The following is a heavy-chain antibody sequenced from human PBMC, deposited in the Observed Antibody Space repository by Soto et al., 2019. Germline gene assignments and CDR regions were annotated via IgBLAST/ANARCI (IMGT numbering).Heavy chain of an antibody. V-gene: IGHV1-3*05. CDR1: GYTFTSYA. D-gene: IGHD5-12*01. CDR3: ATSYSGSAYHYDYGMDV. J-gene: IGHJ6*02. Sequence: QVQLVQSGAEEKKPGASVKVSCKASGYTFTSYAMHWVRQAPGQRLEWMGWINAGNGNTKYSQKFQGRVTITRDTTXSXXYMALSSLRSEATAVYYCATSYSGSAYHYDYGMDVWGQGTTVTVSS. CDR2: INAGNGNT.